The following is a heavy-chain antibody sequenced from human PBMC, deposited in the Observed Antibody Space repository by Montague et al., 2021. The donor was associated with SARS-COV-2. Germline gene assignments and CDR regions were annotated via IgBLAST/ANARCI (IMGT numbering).Heavy chain of an antibody. D-gene: IGHD1-20*01. V-gene: IGHV4-4*09. CDR2: IDNSVST. J-gene: IGHJ6*02. Sequence: TLSLTGTVSGDSIRESHWSWIRQPPGKGLEWIGYIDNSVSTHYNPALDXRVTLTVSASNNQFYLTLRSVTVADTAVYYCARLTGSRVYYYHYGLDVWGQGTTVTVSS. CDR1: GDSIRESH. CDR3: ARLTGSRVYYYHYGLDV.